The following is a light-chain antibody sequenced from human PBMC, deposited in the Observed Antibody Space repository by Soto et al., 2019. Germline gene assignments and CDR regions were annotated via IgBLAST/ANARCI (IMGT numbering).Light chain of an antibody. V-gene: IGKV1-5*03. CDR3: QHYNCYSDA. CDR2: KSS. J-gene: IGKJ1*01. CDR1: QSMSSY. Sequence: DIQMTQSPSSLSASVGDRVTITCRASQSMSSYLNWYQQKPGKAPKLLIYKSSTLQSGVPSSCSGSGCGTESPLIISRLQADDFANYYCQHYNCYSDAFGQGTKVDIK.